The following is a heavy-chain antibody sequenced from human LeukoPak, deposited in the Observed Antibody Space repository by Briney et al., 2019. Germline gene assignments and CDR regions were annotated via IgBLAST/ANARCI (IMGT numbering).Heavy chain of an antibody. CDR2: ISGDGGST. D-gene: IGHD1-14*01. CDR1: GFTFDNYS. Sequence: PGGSLRLSCAASGFTFDNYSIRWVRQAPGKGLEWVAPISGDGGSTYYADSMKGRFTISRDNSKNSLYPQMNSLRTEDTALYFCARDSPEFFQHWGQGTLVTVSS. V-gene: IGHV3-43*02. J-gene: IGHJ1*01. CDR3: ARDSPEFFQH.